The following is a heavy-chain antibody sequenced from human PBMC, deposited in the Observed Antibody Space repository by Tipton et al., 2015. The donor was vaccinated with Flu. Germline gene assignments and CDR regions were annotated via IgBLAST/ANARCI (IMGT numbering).Heavy chain of an antibody. V-gene: IGHV4-59*01. D-gene: IGHD3-16*01. CDR2: VYFNGAT. CDR1: GGSMTYFY. CDR3: ARVPRGDGFIGYYYGLDV. J-gene: IGHJ6*02. Sequence: TLSLTCTVSGGSMTYFYWSWIRQSPGKGLEWIGYVYFNGATGYNPSLRSRVTISVDTAKNQFSLRLDSATAADTAVYYCARVPRGDGFIGYYYGLDVWGQGTPVTFSS.